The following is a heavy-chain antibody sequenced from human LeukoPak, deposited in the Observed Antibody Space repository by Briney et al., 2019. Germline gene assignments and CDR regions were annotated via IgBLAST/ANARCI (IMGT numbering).Heavy chain of an antibody. Sequence: GGSLRLSCAASGFNFYNFWMTWVRQAPGKGLEWVSAISGSAVSTFYADSVKGRFTISRDNSKNTLYLQMNSLRAEDTAVYYCARSRLSGINDAFDIWGQGTMVTVSS. CDR2: ISGSAVST. CDR1: GFNFYNFW. CDR3: ARSRLSGINDAFDI. V-gene: IGHV3-23*01. D-gene: IGHD3-3*01. J-gene: IGHJ3*02.